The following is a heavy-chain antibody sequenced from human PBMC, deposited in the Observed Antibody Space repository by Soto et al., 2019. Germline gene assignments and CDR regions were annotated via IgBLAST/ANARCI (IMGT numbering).Heavy chain of an antibody. CDR3: ARDGVGAVTGVLGY. D-gene: IGHD6-19*01. V-gene: IGHV1-69*01. CDR1: GGTFNTYA. J-gene: IGHJ4*02. Sequence: QVQLVRSGAEVKKPGSSVKVSCKSSGGTFNTYAISWVRQAPGQGLEWMGGIIPIFGTANYAQKFQGRVTITADGSTSTAYMELSSLTSEDTAVYYCARDGVGAVTGVLGYWGQGTLVTVSS. CDR2: IIPIFGTA.